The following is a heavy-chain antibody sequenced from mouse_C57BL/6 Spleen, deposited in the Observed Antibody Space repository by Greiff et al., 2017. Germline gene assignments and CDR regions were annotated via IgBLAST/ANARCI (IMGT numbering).Heavy chain of an antibody. J-gene: IGHJ3*01. CDR1: GFTFSDYG. D-gene: IGHD2-4*01. Sequence: EVQLVESGGGLVKPGGSLKLSCAASGFTFSDYGMHWVRQAPEKGLEWVAYISSGSSTIYYADTVKGRFTISRDNAKNTLFLQMTSLRSEDTAMYYCARNYDYFWFAYWGQGTLVTVSA. V-gene: IGHV5-17*01. CDR3: ARNYDYFWFAY. CDR2: ISSGSSTI.